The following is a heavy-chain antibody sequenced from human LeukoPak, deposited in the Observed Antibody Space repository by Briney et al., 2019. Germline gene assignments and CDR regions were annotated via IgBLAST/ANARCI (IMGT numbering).Heavy chain of an antibody. CDR1: GGSITSSSYY. J-gene: IGHJ4*02. CDR2: IYYSGNI. V-gene: IGHV4-39*01. D-gene: IGHD1-26*01. Sequence: SETLSLTCTVSGGSITSSSYYWGWIRQPPGKGLEWIGTIYYSGNIYYNPSLKSRVTVSVDTSKNQFSLKLSSVTATDTAVYYCARGIVGAPRYYYFDYWGQGTLVTVSS. CDR3: ARGIVGAPRYYYFDY.